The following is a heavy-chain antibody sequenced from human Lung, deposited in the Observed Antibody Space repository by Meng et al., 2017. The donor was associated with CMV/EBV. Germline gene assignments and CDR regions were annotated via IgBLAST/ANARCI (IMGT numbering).Heavy chain of an antibody. CDR1: GYFITTGFH. J-gene: IGHJ6*02. CDR2: IYHSGTT. CDR3: ARDNWSGYYTEVDYYYYGMDV. D-gene: IGHD3-3*01. Sequence: SETLSLXXTVSGYFITTGFHWGWIRQPPGKGLEWIGSIYHSGTTYYNPSLGSRLTMSVDTSKDHFSLKLSSVTAADTAVYYCARDNWSGYYTEVDYYYYGMDVWGQGTTVTVSS. V-gene: IGHV4-38-2*02.